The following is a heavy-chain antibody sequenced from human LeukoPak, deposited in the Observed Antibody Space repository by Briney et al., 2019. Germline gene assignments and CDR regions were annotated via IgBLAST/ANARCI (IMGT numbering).Heavy chain of an antibody. CDR2: IIPIFGIA. Sequence: SVKVSCKASGGTFSSYAISWVRQAPGQGLEWMGRIIPIFGIANYAQKLQGRVTITADKSTSTAYMELSSLRSEDTAVYYCARDIAVAGYGLAYWGQGTLVTVSS. V-gene: IGHV1-69*04. CDR3: ARDIAVAGYGLAY. D-gene: IGHD6-19*01. J-gene: IGHJ4*02. CDR1: GGTFSSYA.